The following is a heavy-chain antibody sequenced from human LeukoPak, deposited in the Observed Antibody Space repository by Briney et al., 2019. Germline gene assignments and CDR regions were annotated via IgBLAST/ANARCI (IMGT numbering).Heavy chain of an antibody. J-gene: IGHJ4*02. CDR2: IYTSGST. D-gene: IGHD3-22*01. CDR3: ASVMYYDSSGYYVFDY. Sequence: SETLSLTCTVSGGSISSYYWSWIRQPAGKGLEWIGRIYTSGSTNYNPSLKSRVTMSVDTSKNQFSLKLSSVTAADTAVYYCASVMYYDSSGYYVFDYWGQGTLVTVSS. V-gene: IGHV4-4*07. CDR1: GGSISSYY.